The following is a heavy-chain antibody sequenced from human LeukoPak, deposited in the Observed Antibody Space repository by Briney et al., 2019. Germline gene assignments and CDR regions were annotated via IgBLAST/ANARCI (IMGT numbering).Heavy chain of an antibody. J-gene: IGHJ4*02. CDR1: GYSFTSYW. CDR2: IYPGDSDT. V-gene: IGHV5-51*01. Sequence: PGESLKISCKGSGYSFTSYWIGWVCQMPGKGLEWMGIIYPGDSDTRYSPSFQGQVTISADKSISTAYLQWSSLKASDTAMYYCARRPEWDSSSSWYFDYWGQGTLVTVSS. CDR3: ARRPEWDSSSSWYFDY. D-gene: IGHD6-6*01.